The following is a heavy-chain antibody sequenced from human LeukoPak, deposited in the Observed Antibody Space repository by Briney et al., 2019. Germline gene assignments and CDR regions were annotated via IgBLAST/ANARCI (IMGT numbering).Heavy chain of an antibody. J-gene: IGHJ4*02. CDR3: AKRTDAYNFWDL. CDR1: GFTFSSYG. V-gene: IGHV3-30*02. D-gene: IGHD5-24*01. Sequence: PGGSLRLSCAASGFTFSSYGMHWVRQAPGKGLEWVAFIRYDGSNKYYADSVKGRFTISRDNSKNTLYLQMNSLRAEDTAVYYCAKRTDAYNFWDLWGQGTLVTVSS. CDR2: IRYDGSNK.